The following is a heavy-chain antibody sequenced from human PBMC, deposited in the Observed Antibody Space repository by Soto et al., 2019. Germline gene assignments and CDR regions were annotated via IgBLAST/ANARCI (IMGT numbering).Heavy chain of an antibody. CDR1: GFSFIDFA. J-gene: IGHJ5*02. Sequence: PGGSLRLSCAASGFSFIDFAMSWVRQAPGKGLEWVSAISGSGHNTYYTESLKGRFTISRDNSKNTLSLQVKSLRAEDTAVYHCAKNQGVELVPLATVDWFDPWGQGSVVTVSS. D-gene: IGHD1-26*01. CDR2: ISGSGHNT. CDR3: AKNQGVELVPLATVDWFDP. V-gene: IGHV3-23*01.